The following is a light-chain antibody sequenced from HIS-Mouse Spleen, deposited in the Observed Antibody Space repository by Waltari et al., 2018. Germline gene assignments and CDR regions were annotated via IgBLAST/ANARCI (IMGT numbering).Light chain of an antibody. Sequence: QSALTHPASVSGSPGQSIPISGTGTTSYVGSYNLVSRYQQHPGKAPKLMIYEGSRRPSGVSNRFSGSKSGNTASLTISGLQAEDEADYYCCSYAGSSTWVFGGGTKLTVL. CDR1: TSYVGSYNL. J-gene: IGLJ3*02. V-gene: IGLV2-23*01. CDR3: CSYAGSSTWV. CDR2: EGS.